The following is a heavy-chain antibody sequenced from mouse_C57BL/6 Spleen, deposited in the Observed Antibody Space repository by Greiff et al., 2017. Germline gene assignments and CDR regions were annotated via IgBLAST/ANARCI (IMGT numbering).Heavy chain of an antibody. D-gene: IGHD4-1*01. V-gene: IGHV1-80*01. J-gene: IGHJ3*01. CDR1: GYAFRSYW. Sequence: QVQLQQSGAELVKPGASVKISCKASGYAFRSYWMNWVKQRPGKGLEWIGQIYPGDGDTNYNGKFKGKATLTADKSSSTAYMQLSSLTSEDSAVYFCARRDSNWAWFAYWGQGTLVTVSA. CDR2: IYPGDGDT. CDR3: ARRDSNWAWFAY.